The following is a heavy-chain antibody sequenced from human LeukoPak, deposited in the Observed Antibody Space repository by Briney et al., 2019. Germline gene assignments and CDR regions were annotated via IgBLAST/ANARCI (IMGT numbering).Heavy chain of an antibody. D-gene: IGHD3-22*01. V-gene: IGHV4-59*08. CDR1: GGSISSYY. CDR3: AGHSPVGRYYDSSGYGDFDY. J-gene: IGHJ4*02. CDR2: IYYSGST. Sequence: TSETLSLTCTVSGGSISSYYWSWIRQPPGKGLEWIGYIYYSGSTNYNPSLKSRVTISVDTSKSQFSLKLSSVTAADTAVYYCAGHSPVGRYYDSSGYGDFDYWGQGTLVTVSS.